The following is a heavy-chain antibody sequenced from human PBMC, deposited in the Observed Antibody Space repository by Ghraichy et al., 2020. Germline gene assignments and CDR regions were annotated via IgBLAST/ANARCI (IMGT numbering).Heavy chain of an antibody. CDR2: IYSGGST. V-gene: IGHV3-66*01. Sequence: GGSLRLSCAASGFTVSSNYMSWVRQAPGKGLEWVSVIYSGGSTYYADSVKGRFTISRDNSKNTLYLQMNSLRAEDTAVYYCARDSSTSWYNGGGFDYWGQGTLVTVSS. J-gene: IGHJ4*02. D-gene: IGHD2-8*01. CDR1: GFTVSSNY. CDR3: ARDSSTSWYNGGGFDY.